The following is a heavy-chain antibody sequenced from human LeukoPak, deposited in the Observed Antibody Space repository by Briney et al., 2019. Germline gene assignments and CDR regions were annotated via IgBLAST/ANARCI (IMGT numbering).Heavy chain of an antibody. D-gene: IGHD4-11*01. CDR3: ARDRYSNYDYYYYGMDV. Sequence: SVKVSCKASGGTFSSYAISWVRQAAGQGLEWMGRIIPILGIANYAQKFQGRVTITADKSTSTAYMELSSLRSEDTAVYYCARDRYSNYDYYYYGMDVWGQGTTVTVSS. CDR1: GGTFSSYA. CDR2: IIPILGIA. V-gene: IGHV1-69*04. J-gene: IGHJ6*02.